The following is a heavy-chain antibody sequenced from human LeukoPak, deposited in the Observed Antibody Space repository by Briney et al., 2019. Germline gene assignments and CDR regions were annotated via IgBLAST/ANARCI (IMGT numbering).Heavy chain of an antibody. D-gene: IGHD1-26*01. CDR2: INPNSGGT. J-gene: IGHJ4*02. CDR3: ARDAWLVGATNLYYFDH. Sequence: GASVKVSFKGSEYTFTDYYMHWVRQAPGQGLEWMGWINPNSGGTKYAQKFQGRVTMTRDPSISTAYMELSRLRFDDTAVYYCARDAWLVGATNLYYFDHWGQGTPVTVSS. CDR1: EYTFTDYY. V-gene: IGHV1-2*02.